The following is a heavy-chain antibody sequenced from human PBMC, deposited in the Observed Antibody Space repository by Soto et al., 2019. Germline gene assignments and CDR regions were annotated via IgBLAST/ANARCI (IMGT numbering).Heavy chain of an antibody. V-gene: IGHV3-23*01. CDR2: IGESGTPT. CDR1: GFTFSSYA. CDR3: ARYIPGVRYYGMDV. D-gene: IGHD2-2*01. J-gene: IGHJ6*02. Sequence: EVQLLESGGGLVQPGGSLRLSCAASGFTFSSYAMKWVRQAPGKGLEWVSLIGESGTPTYYADYVKGRFTISRDNAGNTLFLEMYSLSAEDTAVYYWARYIPGVRYYGMDVWGQGTTVTVSS.